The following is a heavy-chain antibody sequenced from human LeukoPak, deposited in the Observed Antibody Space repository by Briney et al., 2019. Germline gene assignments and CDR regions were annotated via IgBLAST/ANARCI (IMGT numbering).Heavy chain of an antibody. CDR1: GFTFDDYA. CDR2: ISWNSGSI. CDR3: AKDSSGYLGALDAFDI. Sequence: GRSLRLSCAASGFTFDDYAMHWVRQAPGKGLEWVSGISWNSGSIGYADSVKGRFTISRDNAENSLYLQMNSLRAEDTALYYCAKDSSGYLGALDAFDIWGQGTMVTVSS. V-gene: IGHV3-9*01. J-gene: IGHJ3*02. D-gene: IGHD3-22*01.